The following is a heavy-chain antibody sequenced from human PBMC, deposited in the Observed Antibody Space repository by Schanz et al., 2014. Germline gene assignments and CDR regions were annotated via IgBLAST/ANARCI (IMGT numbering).Heavy chain of an antibody. CDR2: IIPILGIA. CDR3: ARSGSSNWYFFDY. V-gene: IGHV1-69*02. Sequence: QVQLVQSGAEVKKPGSSVKVSCKASGGTFSTYTISWVRQAPGQGLEWMGRIIPILGIANYAQKFQGRVTITRDTSASTAYMELSSLRSEDTAVYYCARSGSSNWYFFDYWGQGTLVTGSS. J-gene: IGHJ4*02. D-gene: IGHD6-13*01. CDR1: GGTFSTYT.